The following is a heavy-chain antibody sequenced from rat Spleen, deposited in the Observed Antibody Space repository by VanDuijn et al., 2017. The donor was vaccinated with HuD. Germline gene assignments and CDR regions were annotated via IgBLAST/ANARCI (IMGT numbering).Heavy chain of an antibody. CDR2: ISYDGSTT. V-gene: IGHV5-29*01. D-gene: IGHD1-7*01. CDR3: ARRGGMHWYFDF. CDR1: GFTFSNYG. J-gene: IGHJ1*01. Sequence: EVQLVESGGGLVQPGRSLKLSCAASGFTFSNYGMAWVRQTPTKGLDWVATISYDGSTTYYRDSVKGRFTISRDNAKSTLYLQMDSLRSEDTATYYCARRGGMHWYFDFWGPGTMVTVSS.